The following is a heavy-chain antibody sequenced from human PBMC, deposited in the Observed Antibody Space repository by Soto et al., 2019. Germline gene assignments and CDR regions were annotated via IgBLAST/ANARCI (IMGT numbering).Heavy chain of an antibody. Sequence: ASVKVSCKASRDMFTYSFFHCVLQSPGHGLEWMGITNPHGRTTNYEQRFKGRVNMTWDTSASTVYMEVTSLRPEDTAVYYCARVQMGPRRDFMDVWGQGTRVTVSS. CDR3: ARVQMGPRRDFMDV. CDR1: RDMFTYSF. V-gene: IGHV1-46*01. CDR2: TNPHGRTT. D-gene: IGHD2-21*02. J-gene: IGHJ6*02.